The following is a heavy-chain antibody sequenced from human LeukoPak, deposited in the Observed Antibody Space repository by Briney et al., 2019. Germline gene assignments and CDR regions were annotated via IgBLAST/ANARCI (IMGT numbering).Heavy chain of an antibody. D-gene: IGHD6-19*01. CDR2: MNPNSGNT. CDR3: TRGSSGRRDN. V-gene: IGHV1-8*01. CDR1: GYTFTSCD. Sequence: ASVKVSCKASGYTFTSCDINWVRQATGQGLEWMGWMNPNSGNTGHGQSFRGRITMTRDISIGTAYMELSNLTSEDTAIYYCTRGSSGRRDNWGQGTLVTVSA. J-gene: IGHJ4*02.